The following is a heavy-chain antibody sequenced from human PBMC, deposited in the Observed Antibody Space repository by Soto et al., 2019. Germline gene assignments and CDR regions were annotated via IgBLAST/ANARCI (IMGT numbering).Heavy chain of an antibody. CDR3: ARGLPPAGFDP. Sequence: SETLSLTCAVYGGSFSGYYWSWIRQPPGKGLEWIGEINHSGSTNYNPSLKSRVTISVDTSKNQFSLKLSSVTAADTAVYYCARGLPPAGFDPWGQGTLVTVSS. V-gene: IGHV4-34*01. CDR2: INHSGST. J-gene: IGHJ5*02. CDR1: GGSFSGYY.